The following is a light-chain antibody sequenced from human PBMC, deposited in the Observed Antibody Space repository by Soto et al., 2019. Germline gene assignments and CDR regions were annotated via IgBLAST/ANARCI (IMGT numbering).Light chain of an antibody. CDR2: GAS. J-gene: IGKJ4*01. V-gene: IGKV3-20*01. CDR1: QSVSSSY. CDR3: QQYGSSLP. Sequence: EIVLTQSPGTLSLSPGERATLSCRASQSVSSSYLAWYQQKPGQAPRRLIYGASSRATGIPDRFSGSGSGTDFTLTISRLEPEDFAVYYCQQYGSSLPFGGGTKVEIK.